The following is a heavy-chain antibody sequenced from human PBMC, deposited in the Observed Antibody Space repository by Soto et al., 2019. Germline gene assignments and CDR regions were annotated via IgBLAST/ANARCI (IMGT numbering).Heavy chain of an antibody. CDR2: IYWDDDK. CDR3: AHRAAAGNYFDY. J-gene: IGHJ4*02. V-gene: IGHV2-5*02. Sequence: QITLKESGPTLVKPTQTLTLTCTFSGFSLSTSGVGVGWIRQPPGKALEWLALIYWDDDKRYSPSLKSRLTIPKDTSKNHVVLTMTNMDPVDTATYYCAHRAAAGNYFDYWGQGTLVTVSS. CDR1: GFSLSTSGVG. D-gene: IGHD6-13*01.